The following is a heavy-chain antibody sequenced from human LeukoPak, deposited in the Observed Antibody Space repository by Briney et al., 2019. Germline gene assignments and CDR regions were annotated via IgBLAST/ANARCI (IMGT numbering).Heavy chain of an antibody. CDR3: ARSDYVDWFDP. Sequence: SETLSLTCAVYGGSFSGHYWSWIRQPPGKGLEWIGEINHSGSTNYNPSLKSRVTISVDTSKNQFSLKLSSVTAADTAVYYCARSDYVDWFDPWGQGTLVTVSS. V-gene: IGHV4-34*01. CDR1: GGSFSGHY. J-gene: IGHJ5*02. D-gene: IGHD4-17*01. CDR2: INHSGST.